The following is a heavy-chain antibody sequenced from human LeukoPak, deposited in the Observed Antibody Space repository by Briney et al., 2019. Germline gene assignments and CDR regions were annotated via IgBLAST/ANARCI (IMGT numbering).Heavy chain of an antibody. V-gene: IGHV3-23*01. CDR3: AKGTVGYCSGGSCYPLDY. CDR1: GFTFSSYA. J-gene: IGHJ4*02. D-gene: IGHD2-15*01. CDR2: ISGSGSSI. Sequence: GGSLILSCAASGFTFSSYAMGWVRQAPGKGLEWVSAISGSGSSIYYADSVKGRFTSSRDNSKNTLYLQMNSLRAEDTAVYYCAKGTVGYCSGGSCYPLDYWGQGTLVTVSS.